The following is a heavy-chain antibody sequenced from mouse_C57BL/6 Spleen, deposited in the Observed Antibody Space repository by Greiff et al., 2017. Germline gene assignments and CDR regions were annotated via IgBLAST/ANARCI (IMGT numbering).Heavy chain of an antibody. Sequence: EVMLVESGGDLVKPGGSLKLSCAASGFTFSSYGMSWVRQTPDKRLEWVATISSGGSYTYYPDSVKGRFTISRDNAKNTLYLQMSSLKSEDTAMYYCARHPSNWDGRYFDVWGTGTTVTVSS. CDR3: ARHPSNWDGRYFDV. D-gene: IGHD4-1*01. CDR1: GFTFSSYG. V-gene: IGHV5-6*02. J-gene: IGHJ1*03. CDR2: ISSGGSYT.